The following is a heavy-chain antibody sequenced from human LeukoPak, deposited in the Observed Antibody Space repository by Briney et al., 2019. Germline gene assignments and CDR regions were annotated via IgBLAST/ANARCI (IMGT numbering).Heavy chain of an antibody. V-gene: IGHV1-8*01. J-gene: IGHJ4*02. Sequence: ASVKVSCKASGYTFTSYDINWVRQATGQGLEWMGWMNPNSGNTGYAQKFQGRVTMTRNTSISTAYMELSSLRSEDTAVYYCARAYGIQLWHHFDYWGQGTLVTASS. CDR1: GYTFTSYD. D-gene: IGHD5-18*01. CDR2: MNPNSGNT. CDR3: ARAYGIQLWHHFDY.